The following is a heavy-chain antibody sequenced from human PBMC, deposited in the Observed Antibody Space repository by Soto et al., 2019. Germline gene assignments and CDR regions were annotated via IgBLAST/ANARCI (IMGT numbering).Heavy chain of an antibody. J-gene: IGHJ4*02. CDR3: AREDGGGPFDY. Sequence: DVHLLESGGGLVQPGGSLRLSCAASGFMFSAYAMHWVRQAPGQGMEWVSSMSGTSAGTYYADSVKGRFTVSRDSSKVTLYLQLNSLRAEDTALYFCAREDGGGPFDYWGQGTLFIVSS. D-gene: IGHD2-15*01. V-gene: IGHV3-23*01. CDR1: GFMFSAYA. CDR2: MSGTSAGT.